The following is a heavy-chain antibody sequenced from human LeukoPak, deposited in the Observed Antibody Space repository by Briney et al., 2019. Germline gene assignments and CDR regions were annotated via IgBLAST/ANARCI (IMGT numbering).Heavy chain of an antibody. J-gene: IGHJ4*02. V-gene: IGHV3-7*01. Sequence: GGSLRLSCAASEFTFSSYWMSWVRQAPGKGLEWVANIKQDGNERHYVDSVKGRFTISRDNAKNSMYLQMNSLRAEDTAVYYCARDVAIFGVVIQYYFDYWGQGTLVTVSS. CDR1: EFTFSSYW. D-gene: IGHD3-3*01. CDR3: ARDVAIFGVVIQYYFDY. CDR2: IKQDGNER.